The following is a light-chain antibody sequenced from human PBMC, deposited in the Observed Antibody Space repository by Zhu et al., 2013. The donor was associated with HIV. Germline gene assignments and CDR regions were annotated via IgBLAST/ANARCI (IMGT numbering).Light chain of an antibody. CDR1: SSDVRNYNL. V-gene: IGLV2-14*02. Sequence: QSALTQPASVSGSPGQSITISCTGTSSDVRNYNLVSWYQQHPGKAPKLMIYEVSKRPSGVSDRFSGSKSGNLASLTISGLQAEDEADYYCSSYTSSSTLVVFGTGTKVSVL. CDR2: EVS. CDR3: SSYTSSSTLVV. J-gene: IGLJ1*01.